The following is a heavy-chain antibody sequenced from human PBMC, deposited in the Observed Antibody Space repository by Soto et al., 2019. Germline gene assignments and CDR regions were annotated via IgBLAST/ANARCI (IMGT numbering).Heavy chain of an antibody. J-gene: IGHJ4*02. V-gene: IGHV4-39*01. D-gene: IGHD3-9*01. CDR3: ARGVGWDWLLYYFDY. CDR1: GGSISSSSYY. CDR2: IYYSGST. Sequence: SETLSLTCTFSGGSISSSSYYWGWIRQPPGKGLEWIGSIYYSGSTYYNPSLKSRVTISVDTSKNQFSLKLSSVTAADTAVYYCARGVGWDWLLYYFDYWGQGTLVTVSS.